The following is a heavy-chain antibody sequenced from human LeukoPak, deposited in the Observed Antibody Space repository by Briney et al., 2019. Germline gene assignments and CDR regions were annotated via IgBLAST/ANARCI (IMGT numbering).Heavy chain of an antibody. D-gene: IGHD6-6*01. J-gene: IGHJ6*03. Sequence: SETLSLTCTVSGGSICSYYWSWIRQPPGKGLEWIGYIYYSGSTNYNPSLKSRVTISVDTSKNQFSLKLSSVTAADTAVYYCARVRGIAARLYYYYMDVWGKGTTVTVSS. CDR3: ARVRGIAARLYYYYMDV. CDR2: IYYSGST. CDR1: GGSICSYY. V-gene: IGHV4-59*12.